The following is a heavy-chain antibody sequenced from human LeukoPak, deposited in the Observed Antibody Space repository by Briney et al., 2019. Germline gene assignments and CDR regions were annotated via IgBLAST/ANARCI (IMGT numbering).Heavy chain of an antibody. Sequence: SVKVSCKASGGTFSSYAISWVRKAPGQGLEWMGGIIPIFGTANYAQKFQGRVTITTDESTSTAYMELSSLRSEDTAVYYCARGECSTSCYNPGSYYYYMDVWGKGTTVTVSS. V-gene: IGHV1-69*05. CDR1: GGTFSSYA. D-gene: IGHD2-2*02. J-gene: IGHJ6*03. CDR3: ARGECSTSCYNPGSYYYYMDV. CDR2: IIPIFGTA.